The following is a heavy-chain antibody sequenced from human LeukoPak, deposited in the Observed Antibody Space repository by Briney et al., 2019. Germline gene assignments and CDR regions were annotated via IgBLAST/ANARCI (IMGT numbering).Heavy chain of an antibody. CDR3: ARSRNYYGSGDY. D-gene: IGHD3-10*01. J-gene: IGHJ4*02. CDR1: SGSVSNGDYY. V-gene: IGHV4-61*08. Sequence: ETXSLTCXVSSGSVSNGDYYWSWLRQPPGKALEWIGYIYYTGSAYYNPSLGGRVTLSVDTSKNQFSVKLSSVTAADTAVYYCARSRNYYGSGDYWGQGTLVTVSS. CDR2: IYYTGSA.